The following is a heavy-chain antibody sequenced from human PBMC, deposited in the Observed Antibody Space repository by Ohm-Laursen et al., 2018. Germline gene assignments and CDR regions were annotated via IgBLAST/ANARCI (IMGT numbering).Heavy chain of an antibody. Sequence: SLRLSCAASGFTFSSYGMHWVRQAPGKGLEWVAVISYDGSNKYYADSVKGRFTISRDNSKNTLYLQMNSLRAEDTAVYYCAKDAYGFFDYWGQGTLVTVSS. CDR3: AKDAYGFFDY. CDR2: ISYDGSNK. D-gene: IGHD4-17*01. V-gene: IGHV3-30*18. CDR1: GFTFSSYG. J-gene: IGHJ4*02.